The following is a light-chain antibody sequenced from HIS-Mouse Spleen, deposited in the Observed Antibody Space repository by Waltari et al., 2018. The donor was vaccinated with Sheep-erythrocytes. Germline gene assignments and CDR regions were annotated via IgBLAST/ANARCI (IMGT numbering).Light chain of an antibody. CDR3: SSYAGSNNWV. V-gene: IGLV2-8*01. CDR2: EVS. J-gene: IGLJ3*02. Sequence: QSALTQPPSASGSPGPSVPISCTGTSSDVGGYNSVSWYQQHPGKAPKLMIYEVSKRPSGVPDRFSGSKSGNTASLTVSGLQAEDEADYYCSSYAGSNNWVFGGGTKLTVL. CDR1: SSDVGGYNS.